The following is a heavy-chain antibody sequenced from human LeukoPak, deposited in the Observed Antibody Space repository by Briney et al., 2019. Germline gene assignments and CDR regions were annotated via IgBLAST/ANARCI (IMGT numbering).Heavy chain of an antibody. Sequence: GGSLRLSCAASGFTFSSYSMNWVRQAPGKGLEWVSVIYSGGSTYYADSVKGRFTISRDNSKNTLYLQMNSLRAEDTAVYYCARATGSGWYGIDYWGQGTLVTVSS. D-gene: IGHD6-19*01. J-gene: IGHJ4*02. CDR3: ARATGSGWYGIDY. CDR2: IYSGGST. CDR1: GFTFSSYS. V-gene: IGHV3-66*02.